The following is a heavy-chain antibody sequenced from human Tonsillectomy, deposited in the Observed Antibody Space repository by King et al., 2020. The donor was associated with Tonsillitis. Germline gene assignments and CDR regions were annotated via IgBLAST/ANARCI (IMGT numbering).Heavy chain of an antibody. CDR3: AKGDYYDSRGDSYSPGSLDH. Sequence: VQLVESGGGLVQPGGSRRLSCAAAGFTFGGYAMSWVRQAPGKGLEWVSTISAAGFSTYFADSVKGRLTISRDNSIDTLYLQMEGLRAEDTAVYYCAKGDYYDSRGDSYSPGSLDHWGQGTLVTVSS. D-gene: IGHD3-22*01. CDR1: GFTFGGYA. CDR2: ISAAGFST. V-gene: IGHV3-23*04. J-gene: IGHJ4*02.